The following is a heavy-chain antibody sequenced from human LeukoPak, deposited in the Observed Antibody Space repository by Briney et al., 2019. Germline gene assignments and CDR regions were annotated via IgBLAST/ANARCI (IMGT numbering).Heavy chain of an antibody. CDR2: IWYDGSNK. D-gene: IGHD3-22*01. V-gene: IGHV3-33*01. CDR3: ARELGSSGYYPLDY. Sequence: PGGSLRLSCAASGFTFSSYGMHWVRQAPGKGLEWVALIWYDGSNKYYADSVKGRFTISRDNSKNTLYLQMNSLRAEDTAVYYCARELGSSGYYPLDYWGQGTLVTVSS. CDR1: GFTFSSYG. J-gene: IGHJ4*02.